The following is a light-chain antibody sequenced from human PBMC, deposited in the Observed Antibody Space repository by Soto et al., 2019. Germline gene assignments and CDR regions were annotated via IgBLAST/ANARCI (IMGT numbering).Light chain of an antibody. CDR1: QDIKNY. CDR2: DAS. V-gene: IGKV1-33*01. J-gene: IGKJ4*01. CDR3: QHYDHLPPLT. Sequence: DIQMTQSPSSLSASVGDRVTITCQASQDIKNYLNWYQQKPGKAPNLLIYDASNLKTGVPSRFSVSESGTYFTFTISSLQPEDIATYYCQHYDHLPPLTFGGGTKVEIK.